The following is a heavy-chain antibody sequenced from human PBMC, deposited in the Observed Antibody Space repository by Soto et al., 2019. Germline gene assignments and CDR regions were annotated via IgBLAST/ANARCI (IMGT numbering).Heavy chain of an antibody. Sequence: QEQLVESGGGVVQPGRSLRLSCAASGFTFRSHGMHWDRQAPGKGLEWVAVIWYDGSEKYYADAVKGRFTISRDNSQNMVYLQMNSLRVEHTAVYYCASWGDYKPTDLWGQGTLVTVSS. D-gene: IGHD4-17*01. V-gene: IGHV3-33*01. J-gene: IGHJ5*02. CDR2: IWYDGSEK. CDR1: GFTFRSHG. CDR3: ASWGDYKPTDL.